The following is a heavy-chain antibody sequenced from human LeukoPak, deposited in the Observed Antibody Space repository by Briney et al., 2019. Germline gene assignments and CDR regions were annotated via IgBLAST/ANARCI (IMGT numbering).Heavy chain of an antibody. J-gene: IGHJ4*02. CDR3: AREAVAHY. Sequence: KRGESLKISCKGSGYSFTNSWIGWVRQMPGKGLEWVGIIYPGDSDTRYSPSFQGQVTISADRSIRTAYLQWSSLKASDTAMYYCAREAVAHYWGQGTLVTVSS. D-gene: IGHD6-19*01. CDR2: IYPGDSDT. CDR1: GYSFTNSW. V-gene: IGHV5-51*01.